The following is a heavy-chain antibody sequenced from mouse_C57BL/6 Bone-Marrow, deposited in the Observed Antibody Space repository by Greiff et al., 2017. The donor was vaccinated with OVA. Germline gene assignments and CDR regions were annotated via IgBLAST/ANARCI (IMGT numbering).Heavy chain of an antibody. D-gene: IGHD2-5*01. Sequence: VQLQQSGAELVKPGASVKMSCKASGYTFTTYPIEWMKQNHGKSLEWIGNFHPYNDDTKYNEKFKGKATLTVEKSSSKVYLELSGLTSDDSAVYDCARSGSNYVDHDYFDYWGQGTTLTVSS. CDR1: GYTFTTYP. CDR2: FHPYNDDT. CDR3: ARSGSNYVDHDYFDY. J-gene: IGHJ2*01. V-gene: IGHV1-47*01.